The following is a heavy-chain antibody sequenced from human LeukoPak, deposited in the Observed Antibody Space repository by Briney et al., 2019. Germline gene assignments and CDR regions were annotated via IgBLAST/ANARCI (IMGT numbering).Heavy chain of an antibody. V-gene: IGHV3-23*01. Sequence: GGSLILSCAASGFTFRSSAMTWVRQAPGKGLEWVSAIGGSGARAYYADSVRGRFTVSRDNSKNTLYLQMNSLRAEDTAIYYCAKDKGRITLATPKDAFDIWGQGTKVAVSS. D-gene: IGHD1-20*01. J-gene: IGHJ3*02. CDR2: IGGSGARA. CDR3: AKDKGRITLATPKDAFDI. CDR1: GFTFRSSA.